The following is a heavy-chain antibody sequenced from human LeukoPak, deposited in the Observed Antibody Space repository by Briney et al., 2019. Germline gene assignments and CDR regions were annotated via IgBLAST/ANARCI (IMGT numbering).Heavy chain of an antibody. CDR3: ATDSPETAAFDY. CDR1: GFSFSTYS. CDR2: IVGSSSNI. V-gene: IGHV3-48*04. Sequence: TGGSLRLSCTASGFSFSTYSVNWVRQAPGKGLEWVSYIVGSSSNIYYADSVKGRFTISRDNAKNSLYPQMDSLRAEDTAVYYCATDSPETAAFDYWGQGTLVTVSS. D-gene: IGHD1-1*01. J-gene: IGHJ4*02.